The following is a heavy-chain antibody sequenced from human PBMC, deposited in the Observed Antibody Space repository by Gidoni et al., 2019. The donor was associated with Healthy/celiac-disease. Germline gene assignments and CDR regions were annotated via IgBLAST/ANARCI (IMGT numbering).Heavy chain of an antibody. CDR1: GVTFSSYG. Sequence: VQLVASGGGVVQPGRSLRLCCAASGVTFSSYGMHLVHQAPGNGLEWVAVIWYDGSNKYYADSVKGRFTIYRDNSKNTLYLQMNSLRAEDTSVYYCARDQELGGYFDYWGQGTLVTVSS. V-gene: IGHV3-33*01. D-gene: IGHD1-26*01. CDR3: ARDQELGGYFDY. J-gene: IGHJ4*02. CDR2: IWYDGSNK.